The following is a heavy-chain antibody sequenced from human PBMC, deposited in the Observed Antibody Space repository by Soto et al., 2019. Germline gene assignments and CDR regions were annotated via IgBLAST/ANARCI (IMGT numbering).Heavy chain of an antibody. CDR2: MTYSGTT. V-gene: IGHV4-39*01. CDR1: GGSIRSSDYY. Sequence: PSETLSLTCTVSGGSIRSSDYYWSWVRQPPGKGLEWIGCMTYSGTTYYNPSLKSRVTISVDTSKTQLSVRLTSVTAADTAVYYCARHPERIAQIGWFDPWGQGTLVTVSS. J-gene: IGHJ5*02. D-gene: IGHD6-13*01. CDR3: ARHPERIAQIGWFDP.